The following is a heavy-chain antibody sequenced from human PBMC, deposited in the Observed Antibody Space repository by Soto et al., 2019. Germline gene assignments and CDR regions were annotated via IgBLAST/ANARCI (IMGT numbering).Heavy chain of an antibody. CDR1: GGSFSGYY. Sequence: SETLSLTCAVYGGSFSGYYWSWIRQPPGKGLEWIGEINHSGSTNYNLYLKSRVTLSVDTSKNEFDLKVSYVTAADTAVYYCARGGWFYDRYGMDVWGQGTTVSVSS. CDR2: INHSGST. V-gene: IGHV4-34*01. CDR3: ARGGWFYDRYGMDV. J-gene: IGHJ6*02. D-gene: IGHD5-12*01.